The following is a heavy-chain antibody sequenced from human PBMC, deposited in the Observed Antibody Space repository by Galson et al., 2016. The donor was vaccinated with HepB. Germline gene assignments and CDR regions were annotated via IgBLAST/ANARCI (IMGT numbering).Heavy chain of an antibody. CDR2: IYYSGST. D-gene: IGHD3-3*01. CDR3: TRVTIYGVVDF. J-gene: IGHJ4*02. Sequence: SETLSLTCTFSSDSITGHYCSWIRQSPGKGLEWIGYIYYSGSTNYNPSLKSRVTMLVDTSKNPFSMMLTSVTAADTAVYYCTRVTIYGVVDFWGQGTPVTVSS. V-gene: IGHV4-59*11. CDR1: SDSITGHY.